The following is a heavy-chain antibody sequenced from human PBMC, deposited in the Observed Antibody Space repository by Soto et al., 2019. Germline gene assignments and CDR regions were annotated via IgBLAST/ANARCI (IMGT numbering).Heavy chain of an antibody. CDR3: ARDLAYCSTGSCYAKWGY. Sequence: QVQLQESGPGLVKPSQTLSLTCTVSGGSISGDDYFWSWIRQPPGKGLEWIGFIYYSGTYYNPSLKSGAAIATDTCKKHFSRELSCGTAADTAVYYCARDLAYCSTGSCYAKWGYWGQGTLVTVSS. CDR1: GGSISGDDYF. V-gene: IGHV4-30-4*01. J-gene: IGHJ4*02. CDR2: IYYSGT. D-gene: IGHD2-15*01.